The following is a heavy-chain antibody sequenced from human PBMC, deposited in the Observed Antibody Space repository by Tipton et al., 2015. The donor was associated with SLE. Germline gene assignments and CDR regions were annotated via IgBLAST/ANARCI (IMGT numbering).Heavy chain of an antibody. CDR3: ARYTVGTMEDP. D-gene: IGHD4-11*01. CDR1: GGSFTTYY. CDR2: INDVGGT. V-gene: IGHV4-34*01. Sequence: TLSLTCAVYGGSFTTYYWTWIRHPPGKGLEWIGEINDVGGTNFNPSLKSRVTISLDRSKKQLSLKLTSMTAADTAVYYCARYTVGTMEDPWGQGILVTVSS. J-gene: IGHJ5*02.